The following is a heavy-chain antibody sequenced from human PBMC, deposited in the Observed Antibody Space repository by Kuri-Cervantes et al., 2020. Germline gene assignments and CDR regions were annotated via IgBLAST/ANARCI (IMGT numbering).Heavy chain of an antibody. V-gene: IGHV4-34*01. D-gene: IGHD3-22*01. CDR3: ARALSSGYYYVPTEDAFDI. J-gene: IGHJ3*02. CDR2: INHSGST. Sequence: ESLKISCTVSGGSISSYYWSWIRQPPGKGLEWIGEINHSGSTNYNPSLKSRVTISVDTSKNQFSLKLSSVTAADTAVYYCARALSSGYYYVPTEDAFDIWGQGTMVTVSS. CDR1: GGSISSYY.